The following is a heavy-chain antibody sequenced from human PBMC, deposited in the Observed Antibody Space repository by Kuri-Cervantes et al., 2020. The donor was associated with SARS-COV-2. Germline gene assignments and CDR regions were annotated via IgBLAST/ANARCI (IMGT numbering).Heavy chain of an antibody. CDR3: ARDQNLRDTAMFHDAFDI. CDR2: IYHSGST. J-gene: IGHJ3*02. CDR1: GYSINTGYY. D-gene: IGHD5-18*01. Sequence: SQTLSLTCAVSGYSINTGYYWGWIRQPPGKGLEWIGNIYHSGSTYSNPSLKSRVTISVDTSKDQFSLKLSSVTAADTAVYYCARDQNLRDTAMFHDAFDIWGQGTMVTVSS. V-gene: IGHV4-38-2*02.